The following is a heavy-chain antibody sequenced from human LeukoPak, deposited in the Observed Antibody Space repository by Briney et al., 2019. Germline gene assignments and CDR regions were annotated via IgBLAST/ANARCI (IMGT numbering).Heavy chain of an antibody. V-gene: IGHV4-31*03. CDR3: ASRDYGSVDY. J-gene: IGHJ4*02. D-gene: IGHD3-10*01. CDR2: IYYSGTT. CDR1: GASISGGGYF. Sequence: PSETLSLTCSVSGASISGGGYFWSWIRQHPGKGLEWIGYIYYSGTTYYNPSLKSRVTISVDTSQNHFSLNLSPVTAADTAVYYCASRDYGSVDYWGQGTLVTVSS.